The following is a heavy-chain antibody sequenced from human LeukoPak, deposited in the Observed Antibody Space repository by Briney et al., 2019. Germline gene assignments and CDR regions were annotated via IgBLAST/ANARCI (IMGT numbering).Heavy chain of an antibody. CDR2: IKQDGSEK. V-gene: IGHV3-7*01. J-gene: IGHJ3*02. CDR1: GFTFSSYW. CDR3: ARLELGVVVIASDHAFDI. Sequence: GGSLRLSCAASGFTFSSYWMSWVRQAPGKVLEWVANIKQDGSEKYYVDSVKGRFTISRDNAKNSLYLQVNSLRAEDTAVYYCARLELGVVVIASDHAFDIWGQGTMVTVSS. D-gene: IGHD2-21*01.